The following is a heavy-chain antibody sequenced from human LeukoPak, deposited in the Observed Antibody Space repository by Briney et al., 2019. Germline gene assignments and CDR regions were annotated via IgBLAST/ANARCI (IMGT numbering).Heavy chain of an antibody. D-gene: IGHD5-18*01. V-gene: IGHV4-38-2*02. J-gene: IGHJ3*02. CDR2: IYHSGST. CDR1: GYSISSGYY. CDR3: ARVRSTEPWIQLWDDAFDI. Sequence: PSETLSLTCTVSGYSISSGYYWGWIRQPPGKGLEWIGSIYHSGSTYYNPSLKSRVTISVDTSKNQFSLKLSSVTAADTAVYYCARVRSTEPWIQLWDDAFDIWGQGTMVTVSS.